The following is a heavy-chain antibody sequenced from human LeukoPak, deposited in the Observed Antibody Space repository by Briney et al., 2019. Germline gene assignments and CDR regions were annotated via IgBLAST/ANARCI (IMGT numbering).Heavy chain of an antibody. CDR1: GFTFSIYE. Sequence: PGGSLRLSCAASGFTFSIYEMNWVRQAPGKGLEWVSYISSSGSTIYYADSVKGRFTISRDNAKNSLYLQMNSLRAEDTAVYYCARDSAPYSGYDPTYYFDSWGQGTLVTVSS. J-gene: IGHJ4*02. CDR2: ISSSGSTI. CDR3: ARDSAPYSGYDPTYYFDS. V-gene: IGHV3-48*03. D-gene: IGHD5-12*01.